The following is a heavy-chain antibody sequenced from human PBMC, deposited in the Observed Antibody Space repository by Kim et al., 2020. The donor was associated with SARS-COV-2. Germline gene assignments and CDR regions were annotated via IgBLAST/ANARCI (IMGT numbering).Heavy chain of an antibody. J-gene: IGHJ4*02. V-gene: IGHV4-38-2*02. CDR1: GYSISSGYY. Sequence: SETLSLTCTVSGYSISSGYYWGWLRQPPGKGLEWIGSIYHSGSTYYNPSLKSRVTISVDTSKNQFSLKLSSVTAADTAVYYCARKGKRDYWGQGTLVTVSS. CDR3: ARKGKRDY. CDR2: IYHSGST.